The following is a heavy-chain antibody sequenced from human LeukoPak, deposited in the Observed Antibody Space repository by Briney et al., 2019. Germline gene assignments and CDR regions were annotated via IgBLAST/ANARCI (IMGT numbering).Heavy chain of an antibody. CDR3: ARRGLREPKAHFDY. CDR2: INHSGST. J-gene: IGHJ4*02. V-gene: IGHV4-34*01. D-gene: IGHD4-17*01. CDR1: GGSFSGYY. Sequence: SETLSLTCAVYGGSFSGYYWSWIRQPPGKGLEWIGEINHSGSTNYNPSLKSRVTISVDTSKNQFSLKLSSVTAADTAVYYCARRGLREPKAHFDYWGQGTLVTVSS.